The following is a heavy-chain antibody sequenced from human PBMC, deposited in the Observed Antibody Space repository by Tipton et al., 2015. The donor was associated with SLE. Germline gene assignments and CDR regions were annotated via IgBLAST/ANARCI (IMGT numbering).Heavy chain of an antibody. CDR1: GDSISNDAYS. CDR3: ERGGIYHDDSGNFDY. Sequence: TLSLTCTVSGDSISNDAYSWNWIRQSAGKGLEWIGHIYASGNTNYNPSLKSRATISVDTSKNQFSLRLTSVTAADTAIYYCERGGIYHDDSGNFDYWGQGTLVTASS. D-gene: IGHD3-22*01. V-gene: IGHV4-61*09. CDR2: IYASGNT. J-gene: IGHJ4*02.